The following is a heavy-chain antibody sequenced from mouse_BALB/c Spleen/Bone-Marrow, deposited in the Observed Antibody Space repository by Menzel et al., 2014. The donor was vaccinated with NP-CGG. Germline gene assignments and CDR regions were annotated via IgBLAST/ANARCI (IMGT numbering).Heavy chain of an antibody. CDR3: TRHFYGSSYFDY. Sequence: QVQLQQSGAELVKPGASVKLSCKASGYTFTDYIIHWIKQRSGQGLEWIGWFYPGSGNIKYNEKFKDKATLTADKSSSTVCMELSRLTSEDSAVYFCTRHFYGSSYFDYWGQGTTLTVSS. J-gene: IGHJ2*01. D-gene: IGHD1-1*01. CDR1: GYTFTDYI. CDR2: FYPGSGNI. V-gene: IGHV1-62-2*01.